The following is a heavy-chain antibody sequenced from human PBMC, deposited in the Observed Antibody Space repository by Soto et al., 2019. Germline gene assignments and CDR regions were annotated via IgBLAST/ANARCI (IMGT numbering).Heavy chain of an antibody. CDR3: AKEDYYSSGYYSYYYYGMDV. CDR2: ISGSGGST. J-gene: IGHJ6*02. Sequence: GGSLRLSCAASGFTFSSYAMSWVRQAPGKGLEWVSAISGSGGSTYYAESVKGRFTISRDNSKNTLYLQMNSRRAEDTAVYYCAKEDYYSSGYYSYYYYGMDVWGQGTTLTVSS. D-gene: IGHD3-22*01. CDR1: GFTFSSYA. V-gene: IGHV3-23*01.